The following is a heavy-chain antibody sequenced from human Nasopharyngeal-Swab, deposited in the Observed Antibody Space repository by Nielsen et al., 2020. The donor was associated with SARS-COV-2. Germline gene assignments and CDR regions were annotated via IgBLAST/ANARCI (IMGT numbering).Heavy chain of an antibody. V-gene: IGHV3-74*01. D-gene: IGHD3-10*01. CDR2: TSSDGSST. CDR3: ARGGSGSPMGHDS. Sequence: GGSLRLSCAASGFTFSSHWMHWVRQAPGKGLVWVSRTSSDGSSTNYADSVKGRFTISRDNAKNTLYLQMNSLRAEDTAVYYCARGGSGSPMGHDSRGQGTLVTVSS. CDR1: GFTFSSHW. J-gene: IGHJ4*02.